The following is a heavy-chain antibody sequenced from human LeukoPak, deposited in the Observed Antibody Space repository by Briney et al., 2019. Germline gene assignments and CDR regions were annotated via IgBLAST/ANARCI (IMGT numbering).Heavy chain of an antibody. J-gene: IGHJ3*02. D-gene: IGHD3-10*01. CDR1: GGSFSGYY. Sequence: SETLSLTCAVYGGSFSGYYWSWIRQPPGKGLEWIGFIHDSGSTHYTPSLDSRVTISLDTSRTQFSLKLTSVTAADTAVYYCARGDLSCHGSGSYCAFDIWGQGTVVTVSS. V-gene: IGHV4-59*08. CDR2: IHDSGST. CDR3: ARGDLSCHGSGSYCAFDI.